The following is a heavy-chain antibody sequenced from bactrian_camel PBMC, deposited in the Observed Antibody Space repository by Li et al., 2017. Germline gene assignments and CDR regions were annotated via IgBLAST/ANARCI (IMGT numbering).Heavy chain of an antibody. D-gene: IGHD5*01. Sequence: VQLVESGGGSVQAGGSLRLSCAASGYTFSSNCMGWFRQVLGKERERVAAIVTGDGRTSYADSVKGRFTISKRNAKNTLYLQMNGLKPEDTAMYYCAAAGRVYGLGTPGCVAAAYNYWGQGTQVTVS. CDR2: IVTGDGRT. V-gene: IGHV3S26*01. CDR3: AAAGRVYGLGTPGCVAAAYNY. CDR1: GYTFSSNC. J-gene: IGHJ4*01.